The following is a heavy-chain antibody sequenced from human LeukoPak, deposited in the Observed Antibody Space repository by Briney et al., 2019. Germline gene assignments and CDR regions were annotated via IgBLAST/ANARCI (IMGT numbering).Heavy chain of an antibody. CDR3: ARGSGRLLSSAVEH. CDR2: ISAYNGNT. J-gene: IGHJ1*01. Sequence: ASVKVSCKASGYTFTGYGISWVRQAPGQGLEWMGWISAYNGNTNYAQKLQGRVTMTTDTSTSTAYMELRSLRSDDTAVYYCARGSGRLLSSAVEHWGQGTLVTVSS. D-gene: IGHD3-3*01. V-gene: IGHV1-18*01. CDR1: GYTFTGYG.